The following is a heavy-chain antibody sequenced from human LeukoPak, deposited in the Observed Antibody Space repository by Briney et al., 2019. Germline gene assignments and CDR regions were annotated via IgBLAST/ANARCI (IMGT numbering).Heavy chain of an antibody. CDR1: GFTFSSYA. J-gene: IGHJ4*02. CDR3: ARDFRIAAAVPSYFDY. D-gene: IGHD6-13*01. CDR2: ISSRGTHM. Sequence: GGSLRLSCAASGFTFSSYAMSWVRQAPGKGLEWVSFISSRGTHMYYLDSVKGRFTISRDNAKASLGLQLNSLRAEDTAVYFCARDFRIAAAVPSYFDYWGQGVLVTVSS. V-gene: IGHV3-21*01.